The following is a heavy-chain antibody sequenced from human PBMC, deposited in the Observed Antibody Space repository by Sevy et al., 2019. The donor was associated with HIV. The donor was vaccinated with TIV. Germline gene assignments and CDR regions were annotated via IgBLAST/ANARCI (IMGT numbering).Heavy chain of an antibody. J-gene: IGHJ4*02. CDR1: GYTLTQLS. Sequence: ASVKVSCKVSGYTLTQLSMHWVRQAPGKGLEWMGSFDPEDRETLYAQNFQGRVTMTEDTSTDTAYMALSSLRSEDTAIYYCATTKDYYDSSGSPFDYWGQGTLVTVSS. CDR2: FDPEDRET. CDR3: ATTKDYYDSSGSPFDY. V-gene: IGHV1-24*01. D-gene: IGHD3-22*01.